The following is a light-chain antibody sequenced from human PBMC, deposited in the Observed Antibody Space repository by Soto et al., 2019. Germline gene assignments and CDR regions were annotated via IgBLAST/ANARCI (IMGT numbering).Light chain of an antibody. V-gene: IGLV2-14*01. Sequence: QSVLTQPASVSGSPGQSITISCTGTSSDVGGYNYVSWYQQHPGKAPKLMIYDVSNRPSGVSNRFSGSKSGNTASLTISGLQAEDVSDYYCSSYTSSSPPYDFGTGTNVNV. CDR3: SSYTSSSPPYD. J-gene: IGLJ1*01. CDR2: DVS. CDR1: SSDVGGYNY.